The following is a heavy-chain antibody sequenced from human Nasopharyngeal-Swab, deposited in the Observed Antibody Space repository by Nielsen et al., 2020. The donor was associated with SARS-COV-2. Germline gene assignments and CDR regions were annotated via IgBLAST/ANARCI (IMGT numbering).Heavy chain of an antibody. D-gene: IGHD3-16*01. CDR3: ARRSFTFGDIRFDP. CDR2: IYPGDSDT. CDR1: GYNFATSW. J-gene: IGHJ5*02. Sequence: GESLKISCKGSGYNFATSWIGWVRQMPGKGLEWMGIIYPGDSDTRYSPSFQGQVTISADKSISTAYLQWHNLKASDTAIYYCARRSFTFGDIRFDPWGQGTLVTVSS. V-gene: IGHV5-51*01.